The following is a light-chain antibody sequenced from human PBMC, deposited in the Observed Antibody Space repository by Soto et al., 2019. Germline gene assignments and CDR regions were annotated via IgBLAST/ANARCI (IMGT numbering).Light chain of an antibody. V-gene: IGKV3-15*01. CDR1: QSVTSD. CDR2: DAS. Sequence: EIVLTQSPAPLSVSLGERVTLSCRASQSVTSDLAWYQQKPGQAPRLLMYDASTRATGIPARFSGSGSGTEFTLTISSLQTEDFAVYYCQQYNNWPPITFGQGTRLEIK. CDR3: QQYNNWPPIT. J-gene: IGKJ5*01.